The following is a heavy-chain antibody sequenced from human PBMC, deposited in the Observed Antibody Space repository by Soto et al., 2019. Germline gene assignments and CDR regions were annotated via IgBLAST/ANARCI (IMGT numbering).Heavy chain of an antibody. J-gene: IGHJ4*02. CDR2: AHYSGST. V-gene: IGHV4-61*01. D-gene: IGHD5-12*01. CDR1: GGSVSSDNHY. CDR3: AKTRGYSGYDPFDY. Sequence: SETLSLTCTVSGGSVSSDNHYWTWIRQPPGKGLEWIGYAHYSGSTNYNPSLKSRVTISADNSKNTLYLQMNSLRAEDTAVYYCAKTRGYSGYDPFDYWGQGTLVTVSS.